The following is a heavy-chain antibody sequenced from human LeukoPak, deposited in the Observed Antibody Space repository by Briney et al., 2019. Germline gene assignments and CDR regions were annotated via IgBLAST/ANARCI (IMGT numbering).Heavy chain of an antibody. V-gene: IGHV3-48*02. CDR2: ISSRSSNI. J-gene: IGHJ6*02. D-gene: IGHD3-16*01. CDR3: ARIPGGYYYAMDI. Sequence: GGSLRLSCAASGFTFSRYAMSWVRRAPGKGLEWVSYISSRSSNIYYADSVKGRFTISRDNAKNSLYLQMNSLRDEDTAVYYCARIPGGYYYAMDIWGQGTTVTVSS. CDR1: GFTFSRYA.